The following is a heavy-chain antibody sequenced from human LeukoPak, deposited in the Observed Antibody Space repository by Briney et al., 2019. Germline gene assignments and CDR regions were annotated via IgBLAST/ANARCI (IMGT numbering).Heavy chain of an antibody. CDR3: AREYRSYYYGMDV. CDR1: GFTFSSYA. Sequence: GGSLRLSCAASGFTFSSYAMHWVRQAPGKGLEWVAVISYDGSNKYYADSVKGRFTIPRDNSKNTLYLQMNSLRAEDTAVYYCAREYRSYYYGMDVWGQGTTVTVSS. J-gene: IGHJ6*02. V-gene: IGHV3-30-3*01. CDR2: ISYDGSNK. D-gene: IGHD2-2*01.